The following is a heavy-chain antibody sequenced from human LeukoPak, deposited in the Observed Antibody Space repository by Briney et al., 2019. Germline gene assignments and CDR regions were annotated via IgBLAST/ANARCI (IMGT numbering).Heavy chain of an antibody. Sequence: ASVKVSCKVSGYTLTELSMHWVRQAPGKGLEWMGGFDPEDGETIYAQKFQGRVTMTEDTSTDTAYMELSSLGSEDTAVYYCALLSRYCSGGSCYSDYWGQGTLVTVSS. CDR3: ALLSRYCSGGSCYSDY. CDR1: GYTLTELS. J-gene: IGHJ4*02. CDR2: FDPEDGET. V-gene: IGHV1-24*01. D-gene: IGHD2-15*01.